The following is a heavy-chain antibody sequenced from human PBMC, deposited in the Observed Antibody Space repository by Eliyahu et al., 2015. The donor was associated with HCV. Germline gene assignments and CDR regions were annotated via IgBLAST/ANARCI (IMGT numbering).Heavy chain of an antibody. CDR2: IYHSGST. CDR1: GGSITTGGYS. V-gene: IGHV4-30-2*01. CDR3: ARHLPSHRGAFDI. J-gene: IGHJ3*02. Sequence: QLQLQESGSGLVRPSQTLSLTCAVSGGSITTGGYSWSWIRQAPEKGLEWIGYIYHSGSTYSNPSLKSRVTMSVDRSKNQFSLNLTSVTAADSAVYFCARHLPSHRGAFDIWGQGTMVTVSS.